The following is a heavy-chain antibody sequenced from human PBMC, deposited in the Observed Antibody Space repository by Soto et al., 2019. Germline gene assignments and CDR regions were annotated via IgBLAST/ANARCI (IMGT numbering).Heavy chain of an antibody. Sequence: QLQLQESGPGLVKPSETLSLTCTVSGGSISSSSYYWGWIRHPPGKGLEWIGSIYYSGSNYYNPSLKSRVTISVDTSKNQFSLKLSSVTAADTAVYYCARGYYDSSGSDYWGQGTLVTVSS. J-gene: IGHJ4*02. CDR2: IYYSGSN. CDR1: GGSISSSSYY. D-gene: IGHD3-22*01. V-gene: IGHV4-39*01. CDR3: ARGYYDSSGSDY.